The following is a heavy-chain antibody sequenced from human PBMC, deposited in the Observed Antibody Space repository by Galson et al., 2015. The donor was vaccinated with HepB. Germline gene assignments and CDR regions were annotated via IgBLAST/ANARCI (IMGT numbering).Heavy chain of an antibody. V-gene: IGHV4-61*01. CDR3: ARAHDYGDLCLDY. J-gene: IGHJ4*02. CDR2: IYYSGST. D-gene: IGHD4-17*01. Sequence: SETLSLTCTVSGGSVSSGSYYWSWIRQPPGKGLEWIGYIYYSGSTNYNPSLKSRVTISVDTSKNQFSLKLSSVTAADTAVYYCARAHDYGDLCLDYWGQGTLVTVSS. CDR1: GGSVSSGSYY.